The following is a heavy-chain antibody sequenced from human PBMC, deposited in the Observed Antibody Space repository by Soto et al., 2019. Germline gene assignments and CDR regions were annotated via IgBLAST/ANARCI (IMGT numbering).Heavy chain of an antibody. CDR2: IKQDGSEK. D-gene: IGHD3-10*01. CDR3: ARDTTLLWFGEPDMDV. CDR1: GFTFSSYW. Sequence: SLRLSCAASGFTFSSYWMSWVRQAPGKGLEWVANIKQDGSEKYYVDSVKGRFTISRDNAKNSLYLQMNSLRAEDTAVYYCARDTTLLWFGEPDMDVWGKGTTVTVSS. V-gene: IGHV3-7*01. J-gene: IGHJ6*03.